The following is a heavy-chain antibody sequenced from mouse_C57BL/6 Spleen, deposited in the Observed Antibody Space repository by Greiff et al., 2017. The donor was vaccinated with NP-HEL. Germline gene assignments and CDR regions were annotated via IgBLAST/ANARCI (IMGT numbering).Heavy chain of an antibody. CDR1: GYTFTDYY. CDR2: INHNNGGT. V-gene: IGHV1-26*01. D-gene: IGHD3-1*01. Sequence: EVQLQQSGPELVKPGASVKISCKASGYTFTDYYMNWVKQSHGKSLEWIGDINHNNGGTSYNQKFKGKATLTVDKSSSTADMEIRSLTSGDAAVDDCARSADADYGDYWGQGTTLTVST. CDR3: ARSADADYGDY. J-gene: IGHJ2*01.